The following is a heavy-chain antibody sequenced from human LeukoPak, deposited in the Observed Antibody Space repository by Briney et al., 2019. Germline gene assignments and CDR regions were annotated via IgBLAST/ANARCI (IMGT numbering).Heavy chain of an antibody. CDR2: IYYSGST. CDR1: GGSFSTYY. CDR3: ARDRQTFDY. V-gene: IGHV4-59*12. J-gene: IGHJ4*02. Sequence: SETLSLTCTVSGGSFSTYYWSWIRQPPGKGLEWIGYIYYSGSTNYNPSLRSRVTMSVDTSKKQFSLKLSSVTAADTAVYYCARDRQTFDYWGQGTLVTVSS.